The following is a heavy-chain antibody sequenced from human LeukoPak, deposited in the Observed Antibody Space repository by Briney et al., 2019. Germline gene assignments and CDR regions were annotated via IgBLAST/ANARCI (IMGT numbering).Heavy chain of an antibody. D-gene: IGHD3-10*01. CDR1: GYTSTDYG. V-gene: IGHV1-18*01. Sequence: ASVKVSCKTSGYTSTDYGISWVRRAPGQGLEWMGWRNAFNGDTNYAQKFQGRVTITADESTSTAYMELSSLRSEDTAVYYCARGPLWFGELLGIDYWGQGTLVTVSS. CDR3: ARGPLWFGELLGIDY. CDR2: RNAFNGDT. J-gene: IGHJ4*02.